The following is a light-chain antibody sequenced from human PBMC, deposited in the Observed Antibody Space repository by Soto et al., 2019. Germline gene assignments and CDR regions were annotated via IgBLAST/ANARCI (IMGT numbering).Light chain of an antibody. V-gene: IGKV4-1*01. CDR3: QQYNNWPRT. CDR2: GAS. J-gene: IGKJ1*01. CDR1: QSVLSNTNNKEY. Sequence: DIVMTQSPDSLAVTLGERAAINCKSSQSVLSNTNNKEYLAWYQHQPGQAPRLLIYGASTRATGIPARFSGSGSGTEFTLTISSLQSEDFAVYYCQQYNNWPRTFGQGTKVDIK.